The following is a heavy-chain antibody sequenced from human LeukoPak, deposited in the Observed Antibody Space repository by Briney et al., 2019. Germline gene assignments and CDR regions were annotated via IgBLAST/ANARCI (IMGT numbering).Heavy chain of an antibody. V-gene: IGHV4-59*12. CDR3: ARPVRGP. J-gene: IGHJ5*02. CDR1: GGSISSYY. CDR2: IYYSGST. Sequence: SETLSLTCTVSGGSISSYYWSWIRQPPGKGLEWIGYIYYSGSTNYNPSLQSRVTISVDTSTNQFSLKVSSVTAADTAMYYCARPVRGPWGQGTLVTVSS.